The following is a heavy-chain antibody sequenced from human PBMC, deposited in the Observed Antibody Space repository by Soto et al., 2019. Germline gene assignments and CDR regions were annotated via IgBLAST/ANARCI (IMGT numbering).Heavy chain of an antibody. CDR2: IRTISSAI. Sequence: QLVESGGGLVQPGGSLRLSCAASGFTFSDYPMNWDRQAPGKELELGSSIRTISSAIYFADSVRGRFTISRDNDRNSLYLQMTSLRDEDMAVYYCARETPSFDSWGQGTLVTVSS. CDR3: ARETPSFDS. D-gene: IGHD2-15*01. V-gene: IGHV3-48*02. CDR1: GFTFSDYP. J-gene: IGHJ4*02.